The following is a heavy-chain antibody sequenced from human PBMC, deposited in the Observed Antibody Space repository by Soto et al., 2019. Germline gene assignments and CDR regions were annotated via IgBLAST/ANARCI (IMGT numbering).Heavy chain of an antibody. CDR3: ARTILRETSGYRHFDL. Sequence: EVQLVESGGGLVQPGGSLRLSCTASGFTLSNYWMAWVRQAPGKGLEWVANINQDGSEKHYVDSAKGRFTISRDSARSSLYLQMNSLSAEGTAVFYCARTILRETSGYRHFDLWGRGTLVAVSS. CDR1: GFTLSNYW. D-gene: IGHD3-22*01. V-gene: IGHV3-7*04. CDR2: INQDGSEK. J-gene: IGHJ2*01.